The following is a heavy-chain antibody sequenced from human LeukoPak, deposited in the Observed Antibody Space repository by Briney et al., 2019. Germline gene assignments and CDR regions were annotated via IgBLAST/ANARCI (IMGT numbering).Heavy chain of an antibody. CDR2: INHSGST. Sequence: SETLSLTCAVYGGSFSGYYWSWIRQPPGKGLEWIGEINHSGSTNYNPSLKSRVTISVDTSKNQFSLKLSSVTAADTAVYYCARGETAMVLDGKYCSGGSCYAAGCCAFDIWGQGTMVTVSS. D-gene: IGHD2-15*01. J-gene: IGHJ3*02. V-gene: IGHV4-34*01. CDR1: GGSFSGYY. CDR3: ARGETAMVLDGKYCSGGSCYAAGCCAFDI.